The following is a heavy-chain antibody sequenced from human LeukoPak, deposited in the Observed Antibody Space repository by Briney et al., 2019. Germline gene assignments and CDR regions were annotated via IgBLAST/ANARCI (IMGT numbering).Heavy chain of an antibody. CDR3: ARDTYHSSSWYNYFDY. D-gene: IGHD6-13*01. Sequence: GRSLRLSCAASGFTFDDYAMHWVRQAPGKGLEWVSSISSSSSYIYYADSVKGRFTISRDNAKNSLYLQMNSLRAEDTAVYYCARDTYHSSSWYNYFDYWGQGTLVTVSS. V-gene: IGHV3-21*01. CDR2: ISSSSSYI. CDR1: GFTFDDYA. J-gene: IGHJ4*02.